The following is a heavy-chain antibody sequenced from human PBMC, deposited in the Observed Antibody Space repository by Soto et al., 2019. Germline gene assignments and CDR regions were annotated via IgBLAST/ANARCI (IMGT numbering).Heavy chain of an antibody. V-gene: IGHV3-15*07. Sequence: GGSLRLSCAASGFTFSNAWMNWVRQAPGKGLEWVGRIKSKTDGGTTDYAAPVKGRFTISRDDSKNTAVYYCAKSDGSGSYPDYYYYMDVWGKGTTVTVSS. CDR1: GFTFSNAW. J-gene: IGHJ6*03. CDR3: YYMDV. D-gene: IGHD3-10*01. CDR2: IKSKTDGGTT.